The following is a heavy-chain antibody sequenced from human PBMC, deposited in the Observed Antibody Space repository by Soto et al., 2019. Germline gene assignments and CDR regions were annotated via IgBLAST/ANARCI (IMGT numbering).Heavy chain of an antibody. CDR3: AEEYGSGSSCYEIDF. CDR2: ISYDGSNK. V-gene: IGHV3-30-3*01. Sequence: QVQLAESGGGVVQPGRSLRLTCVASGFTFSNYAMHWVRQAPGKGLEWVAVISYDGSNKYYADSVKGRFTISRDNSKNKPKRQMNSLRARETAVYYGAEEYGSGSSCYEIDFWGQGTLVTVSS. J-gene: IGHJ4*02. CDR1: GFTFSNYA. D-gene: IGHD2-15*01.